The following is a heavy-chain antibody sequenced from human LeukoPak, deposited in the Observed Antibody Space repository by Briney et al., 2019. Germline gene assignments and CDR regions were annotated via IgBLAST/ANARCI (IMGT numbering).Heavy chain of an antibody. CDR2: INQEGTEG. Sequence: GGSLRLSCTVSGLTFRSFWMSWVRQAPGKGLEWVANINQEGTEGYFVDSVRGRFTISRDNAKNSLHLQMNTLTAEDTAVYYCARERDGRFFDYWGHGTLVTVSS. CDR3: ARERDGRFFDY. D-gene: IGHD5-24*01. V-gene: IGHV3-7*01. J-gene: IGHJ4*01. CDR1: GLTFRSFW.